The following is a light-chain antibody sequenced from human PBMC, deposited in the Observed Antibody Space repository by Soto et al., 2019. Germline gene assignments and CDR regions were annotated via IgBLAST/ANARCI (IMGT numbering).Light chain of an antibody. J-gene: IGLJ2*01. CDR2: TDD. Sequence: QAVVTQPPSASGTPGLRVVISCSGSHSNVGVNAISWYQHLPGTAPRLLLHTDDQRPSGIPDRFSGSHSGTSASLAISRLQSEDEGHYYCASWDDDLNGPRFGGGTKLTVL. V-gene: IGLV1-44*01. CDR1: HSNVGVNA. CDR3: ASWDDDLNGPR.